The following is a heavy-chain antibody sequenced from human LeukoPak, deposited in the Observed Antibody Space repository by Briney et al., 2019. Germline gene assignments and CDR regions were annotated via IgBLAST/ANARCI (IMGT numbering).Heavy chain of an antibody. Sequence: GGPLRLSCAVSGFTFSSYAMSWVRQAPGKGLEWVSAISGSGGGTFYADSVKGRFTISRDNAKNTLYLQMNSLRAEDTAAYYCARRSAARDAFDIWGQGTMVTVSS. CDR2: ISGSGGGT. D-gene: IGHD6-6*01. CDR3: ARRSAARDAFDI. J-gene: IGHJ3*02. CDR1: GFTFSSYA. V-gene: IGHV3-23*01.